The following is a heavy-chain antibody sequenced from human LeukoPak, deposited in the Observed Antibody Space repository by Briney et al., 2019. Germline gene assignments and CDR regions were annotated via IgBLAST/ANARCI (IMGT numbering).Heavy chain of an antibody. CDR3: ARGITMVRGVTRGNWFDP. J-gene: IGHJ5*02. V-gene: IGHV4-38-2*02. Sequence: SETLSLTCTVSGYSISSGYYWGWIRQPPGKGLEWIGEINHSGSTNYNPSLKSRVTISVDTSKNQFSLKLRSVTVADTAVYYCARGITMVRGVTRGNWFDPWGQGTLVTVSS. CDR1: GYSISSGYY. D-gene: IGHD3-10*01. CDR2: INHSGST.